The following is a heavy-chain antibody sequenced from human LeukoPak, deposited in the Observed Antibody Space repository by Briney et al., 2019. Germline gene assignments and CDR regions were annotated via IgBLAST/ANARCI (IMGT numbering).Heavy chain of an antibody. J-gene: IGHJ3*02. V-gene: IGHV1-18*01. CDR3: ATIYCSGANCYIDAFDI. D-gene: IGHD2-2*02. CDR2: ISAYNGNT. CDR1: GYTFTSYG. Sequence: ASVKVSCKASGYTFTSYGISWVRQAPGQGLEWMGWISAYNGNTNYAQKLQGRVTMTTETSTSTAYMELRSLRSEDTAVYYCATIYCSGANCYIDAFDICGQGTMVTVSS.